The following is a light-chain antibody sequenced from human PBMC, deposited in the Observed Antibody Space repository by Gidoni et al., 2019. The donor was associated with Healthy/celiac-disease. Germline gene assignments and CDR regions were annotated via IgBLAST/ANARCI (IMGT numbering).Light chain of an antibody. CDR1: QSVSSN. J-gene: IGKJ2*04. CDR3: QQYNNWPPCS. CDR2: GAS. V-gene: IGKV3-15*01. Sequence: EIVMTQSPATLSVSPGERATLSCRASQSVSSNLAWYQQKPVQAPRLLIYGASTRATGIPARFSGSGSGTEFTLTISSLQSEDFAVYCCQQYNNWPPCSFGQGTKLEIK.